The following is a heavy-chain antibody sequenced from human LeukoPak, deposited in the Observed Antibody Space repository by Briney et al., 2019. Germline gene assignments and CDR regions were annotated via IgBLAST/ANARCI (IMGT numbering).Heavy chain of an antibody. CDR3: ARRWGAILVVPAASGLWFDP. Sequence: SQKVSCTASGYTFTSYDMNWVRQGTGQGHEWIGWMNPNSGNTSYARKVQSTVTMTTNTSIITVYMELCSLRSVDTAVYYCARRWGAILVVPAASGLWFDPWGQGTLVTVSS. J-gene: IGHJ5*02. D-gene: IGHD2-2*01. V-gene: IGHV1-8*01. CDR2: MNPNSGNT. CDR1: GYTFTSYD.